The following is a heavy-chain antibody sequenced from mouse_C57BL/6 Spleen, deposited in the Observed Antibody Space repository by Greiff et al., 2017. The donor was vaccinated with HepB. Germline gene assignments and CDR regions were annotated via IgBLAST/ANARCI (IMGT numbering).Heavy chain of an antibody. V-gene: IGHV1-69*01. CDR1: GYTFTSYW. CDR2: IDPSDSYT. CDR3: ARGDLEQVPWFAY. J-gene: IGHJ3*01. Sequence: VQLQQSGAELVMPGASVKLSCKASGYTFTSYWMHWVKQRPGQGLEWIGEIDPSDSYTNYNQKFKDKYTLTVDKSSSTAYMQLSSLTSEDSAVYYCARGDLEQVPWFAYWGQGTLVTVSA. D-gene: IGHD3-3*01.